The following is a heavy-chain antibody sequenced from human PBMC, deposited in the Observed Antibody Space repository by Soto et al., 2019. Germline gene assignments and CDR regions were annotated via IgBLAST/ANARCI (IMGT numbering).Heavy chain of an antibody. D-gene: IGHD1-1*01. V-gene: IGHV3-23*01. CDR3: AKDKPGTTSFDY. CDR1: GFTISSNA. CDR2: ISDRGDTT. Sequence: GGSLRLSCAASGFTISSNAMYWVRQAPGKGLEWVSAISDRGDTTHYADSVKGRFTISRDTSKNTLYLQLNTLRADDTAVYYCAKDKPGTTSFDYWGQGTLVTVSS. J-gene: IGHJ4*02.